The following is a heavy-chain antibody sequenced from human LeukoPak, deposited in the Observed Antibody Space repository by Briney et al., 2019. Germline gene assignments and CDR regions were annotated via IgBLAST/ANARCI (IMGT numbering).Heavy chain of an antibody. CDR3: ARVSAVPAAMSFGYFYYMDV. J-gene: IGHJ6*03. D-gene: IGHD2-2*01. CDR2: VDHTGST. Sequence: SETLSLTCTVSDDSITMYYWTWIRQPPGKGLEWIGYVDHTGSTKFNPSLNGRVSISRDTSNNFFSLRLRSVTAADTAVYYCARVSAVPAAMSFGYFYYMDVWGKGTTVTISS. V-gene: IGHV4-59*01. CDR1: DDSITMYY.